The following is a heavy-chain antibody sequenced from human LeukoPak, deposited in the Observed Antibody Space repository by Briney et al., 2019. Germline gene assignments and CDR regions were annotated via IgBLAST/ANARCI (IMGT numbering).Heavy chain of an antibody. J-gene: IGHJ6*03. V-gene: IGHV3-53*01. CDR1: GFTVSSNS. Sequence: GGSLRLSCTVSGFTVSSNSMSWVRQAPGKGLEWVSFIYSDNTHYSDSVKGRFTISRDNSKNTLYLQMNGLGAEDTAVYFCAKNIRTGAYYYYYMDVWGKGTTVIVSS. CDR2: IYSDNT. D-gene: IGHD3-10*01. CDR3: AKNIRTGAYYYYYMDV.